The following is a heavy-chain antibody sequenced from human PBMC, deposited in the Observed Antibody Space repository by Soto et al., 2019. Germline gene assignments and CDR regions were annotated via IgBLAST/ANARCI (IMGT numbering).Heavy chain of an antibody. V-gene: IGHV3-23*01. J-gene: IGHJ4*02. D-gene: IGHD3-9*01. CDR1: GFTFSSYA. Sequence: GGSLRLSCAASGFTFSSYAMSWVRQVPGKGLEWVSTISGGGGTTYYADSVKGRFTISRDNSKNTLYLQMNSLRAEDTAVYYCAKRYYDLLTGYDDWGQGTLVTVSS. CDR3: AKRYYDLLTGYDD. CDR2: ISGGGGTT.